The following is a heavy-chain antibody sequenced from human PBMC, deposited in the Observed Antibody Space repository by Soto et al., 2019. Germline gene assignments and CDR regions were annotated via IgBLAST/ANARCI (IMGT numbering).Heavy chain of an antibody. J-gene: IGHJ4*02. CDR3: AKDPTETYYYDSSGYYLRPYFDY. CDR1: GFTFSSYA. CDR2: ISGSGGST. D-gene: IGHD3-22*01. Sequence: GGSLRLSCASSGFTFSSYAMSWVRQAPGKGLEWVSAISGSGGSTYYADSVKGRFTISRDNSKNTLYLQMNSLRAEDTAVYYCAKDPTETYYYDSSGYYLRPYFDYWGQGTLVTVSS. V-gene: IGHV3-23*01.